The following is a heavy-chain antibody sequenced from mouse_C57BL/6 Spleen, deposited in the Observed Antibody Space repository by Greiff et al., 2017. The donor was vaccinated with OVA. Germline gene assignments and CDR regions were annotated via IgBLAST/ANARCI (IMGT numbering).Heavy chain of an antibody. Sequence: EVQRVQPEGGLVQPGSSMKLSCTASGFTFSDYYMAWVRQVPEKGLEWVANINYDGSSTYYLDSLKSRFIISRDNAKNILYLQMSSLKSEDAATYYCARDRDAEGAMDYWGQGTSVTVSS. J-gene: IGHJ4*01. CDR1: GFTFSDYY. CDR2: INYDGSST. V-gene: IGHV5-16*01. CDR3: ARDRDAEGAMDY.